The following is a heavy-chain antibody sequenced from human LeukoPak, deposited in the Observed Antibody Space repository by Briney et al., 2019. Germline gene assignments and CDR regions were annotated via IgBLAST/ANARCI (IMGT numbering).Heavy chain of an antibody. CDR3: ARSRAGYSSFRIKTFDY. D-gene: IGHD6-13*01. CDR2: MNPNSGNT. CDR1: GYTFTSYD. V-gene: IGHV1-8*01. J-gene: IGHJ4*02. Sequence: ASVKVSCKASGYTFTSYDINWVRQATGQGLEWMGWMNPNSGNTGYAQKFQGRVTMTRNTSISTAYMELSSVRSEDTAVYYCARSRAGYSSFRIKTFDYWGQGTLVTVSS.